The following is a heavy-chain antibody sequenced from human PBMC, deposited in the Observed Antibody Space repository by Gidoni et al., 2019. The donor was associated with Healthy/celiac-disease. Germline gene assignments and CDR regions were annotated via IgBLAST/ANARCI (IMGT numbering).Heavy chain of an antibody. D-gene: IGHD2-15*01. Sequence: QVQLQESGPGLVKPSQTLSLTCTVSGGSIRSGSYYWSWIRQPAGKGLEWIGRIYTSGSTNYNPSLKSRVTISVDTSKNQFSLKLSSVTAADTAVYYCAREDIVVVVAAYNWFDPWGQGTLVTVSS. J-gene: IGHJ5*02. V-gene: IGHV4-61*02. CDR2: IYTSGST. CDR3: AREDIVVVVAAYNWFDP. CDR1: GGSIRSGSYY.